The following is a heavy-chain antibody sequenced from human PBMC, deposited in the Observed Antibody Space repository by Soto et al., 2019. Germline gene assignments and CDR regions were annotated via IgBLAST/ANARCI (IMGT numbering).Heavy chain of an antibody. CDR3: ARERNVPAARYYYGMDV. J-gene: IGHJ6*02. V-gene: IGHV1-46*01. D-gene: IGHD2-2*01. CDR1: GYTFTSYY. CDR2: INPSGGST. Sequence: ASVKVSCKASGYTFTSYYMHLVRQAPGQGLEWMGVINPSGGSTSYAQKFQGRVTMTRDTSTSTVYMELSSLRSEDTAVYYCARERNVPAARYYYGMDVWGQGTTVTVSS.